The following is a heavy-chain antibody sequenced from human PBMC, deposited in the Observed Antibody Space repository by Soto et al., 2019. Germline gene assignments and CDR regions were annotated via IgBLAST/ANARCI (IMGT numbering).Heavy chain of an antibody. Sequence: EVQLVESGGGLVKPGGSLRLSCAASGFTFSSYSMNWVRQAPGKGLEWVSSISSSSSYIYYADSVKGRFTISRDNAKNSLYLQMNSLRAEDTAVYYCARDSVLLWFGEPPEGDGMDVWGQGTTVTVSS. V-gene: IGHV3-21*01. CDR3: ARDSVLLWFGEPPEGDGMDV. D-gene: IGHD3-10*01. CDR2: ISSSSSYI. CDR1: GFTFSSYS. J-gene: IGHJ6*02.